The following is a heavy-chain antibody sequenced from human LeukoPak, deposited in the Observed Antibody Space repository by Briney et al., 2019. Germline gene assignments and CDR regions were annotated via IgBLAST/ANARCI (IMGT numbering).Heavy chain of an antibody. CDR2: INHSGST. V-gene: IGHV4-34*01. CDR3: ARGRWDCSGGSCYSYGYYYYYYMDV. D-gene: IGHD2-15*01. J-gene: IGHJ6*03. CDR1: GGSFSGYY. Sequence: PSETLSLTCAVYGGSFSGYYWSWIRQPPGKGLEWIGEINHSGSTNYNPSLKSRVTISVDTSKNQFSLKLSSVTAADTAVYYCARGRWDCSGGSCYSYGYYYYYYMDVWGKGTTVTVSS.